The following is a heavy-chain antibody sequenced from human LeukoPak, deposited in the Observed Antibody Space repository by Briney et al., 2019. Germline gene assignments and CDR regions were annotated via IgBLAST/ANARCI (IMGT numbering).Heavy chain of an antibody. CDR3: ARSHSSSSPFDY. CDR2: IYTSGST. Sequence: NTSETLSLTCTVSGGSISSYYWSWIRQPAGKGLEWIGRIYTSGSTNYNPSLKSRVTMSVDTSKNQFSLKLNSVTAADTAVYYCARSHSSSSPFDYWGQGTLVTVSS. V-gene: IGHV4-4*07. CDR1: GGSISSYY. J-gene: IGHJ4*02. D-gene: IGHD6-6*01.